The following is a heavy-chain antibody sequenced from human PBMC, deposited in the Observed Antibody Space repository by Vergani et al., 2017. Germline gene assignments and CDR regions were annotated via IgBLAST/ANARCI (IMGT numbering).Heavy chain of an antibody. CDR2: IYYSGST. D-gene: IGHD1-26*01. V-gene: IGHV4-59*01. Sequence: QVQLQESGPGLVKPSETLSLTCTVSGGSISSYYWSWIRQPPGKGLEWIGYIYYSGSTNYNPSLKSRVTISVDTSKNQFSLKLSSVTAADTAVYYCARDRGIVGATTGCMDFWGQGTTVTVSS. CDR1: GGSISSYY. CDR3: ARDRGIVGATTGCMDF. J-gene: IGHJ6*02.